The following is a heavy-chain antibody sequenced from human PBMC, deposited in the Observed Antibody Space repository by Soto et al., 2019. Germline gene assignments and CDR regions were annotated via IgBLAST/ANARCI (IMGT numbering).Heavy chain of an antibody. CDR2: ISGSGGRT. D-gene: IGHD3-22*01. Sequence: EVQLLESGGGLVQLGGSLRLSCAASGFTFSSYAMSWVRQAPGKGLEWVSAISGSGGRTYYADSVKGRFTISRDNSKNTLYLQMNSLRAEDTAVYYCAALIVVVMYPDYWGQGTLVTVSS. J-gene: IGHJ4*02. CDR1: GFTFSSYA. V-gene: IGHV3-23*01. CDR3: AALIVVVMYPDY.